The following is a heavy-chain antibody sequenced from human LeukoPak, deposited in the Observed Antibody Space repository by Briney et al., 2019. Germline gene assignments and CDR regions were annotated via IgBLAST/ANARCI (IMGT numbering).Heavy chain of an antibody. V-gene: IGHV3-30*02. CDR2: IRYDGSNK. J-gene: IGHJ3*02. CDR3: AKDIGSDYVWGGSAFDI. D-gene: IGHD3-16*01. Sequence: PGGSLRLSCAASGFTFSSYGMHWVRQAPGKGLEWVAFIRYDGSNKYYADSVKGRFTISRDNAKNSLYLQMNSLRAEDMALYYCAKDIGSDYVWGGSAFDIWGQGTMVTVSS. CDR1: GFTFSSYG.